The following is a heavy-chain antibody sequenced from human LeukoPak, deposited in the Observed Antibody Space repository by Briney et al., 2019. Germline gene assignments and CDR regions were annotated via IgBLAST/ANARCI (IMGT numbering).Heavy chain of an antibody. CDR1: GGSINSTRYY. J-gene: IGHJ6*03. V-gene: IGHV4-39*01. CDR3: ATGSMTTRYYYNFHMDV. Sequence: SVTLSLTCTVSGGSINSTRYYWGWFRQPPEKGLEWIGNLYYSGDTHYNPSLRSRVTISFDTSKNQLSLRMHSMTAADTSFYYCATGSMTTRYYYNFHMDVWGPGTTVTVS. CDR2: LYYSGDT. D-gene: IGHD4-11*01.